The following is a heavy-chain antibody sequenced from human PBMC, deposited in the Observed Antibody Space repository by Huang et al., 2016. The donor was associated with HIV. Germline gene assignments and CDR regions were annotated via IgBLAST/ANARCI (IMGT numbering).Heavy chain of an antibody. CDR1: GFTLNDNY. Sequence: QVQLVESGGALVKPGGSLRLSCEASGFTLNDNYMNWIRQVTGKGLEWVSYISGSGFTIYYADSVKGRFTISRDNAKNSVYLQMNSLRVEDTAVYFCARGQTAYFDSSGYMDVWGRGTTVTVAS. D-gene: IGHD3-22*01. V-gene: IGHV3-11*04. J-gene: IGHJ6*03. CDR3: ARGQTAYFDSSGYMDV. CDR2: ISGSGFTI.